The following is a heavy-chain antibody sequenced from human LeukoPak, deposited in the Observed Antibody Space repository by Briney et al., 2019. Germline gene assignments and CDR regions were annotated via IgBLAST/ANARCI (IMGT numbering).Heavy chain of an antibody. CDR3: ARDPLRYLRVGHYDY. CDR1: GFTFSNSA. CDR2: IDYDSSHI. J-gene: IGHJ4*02. D-gene: IGHD3-9*01. V-gene: IGHV3-21*01. Sequence: GGSLTLSCAASGFTFSNSAMNWVRQVPGKGLEWVSSIDYDSSHIYYAASVRGRFTTSRDNARNSVYLQMNSLRVEDTAVYYCARDPLRYLRVGHYDYWGQGTLVAVSS.